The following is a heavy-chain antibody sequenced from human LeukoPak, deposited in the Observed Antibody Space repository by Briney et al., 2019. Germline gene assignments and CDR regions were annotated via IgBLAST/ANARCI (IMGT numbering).Heavy chain of an antibody. J-gene: IGHJ4*02. D-gene: IGHD6-13*01. CDR2: ISGSGGST. CDR1: VFTFSSYA. CDR3: AKRTAAAGPYFDY. V-gene: IGHV3-23*01. Sequence: GGSLRLSCAVSVFTFSSYAMSWVRQAPGKGLEWVSAISGSGGSTYYADSVKGRFTISRDNSKNTLYLQMNSLRAEDTAVYYCAKRTAAAGPYFDYWGQGTPVTVSS.